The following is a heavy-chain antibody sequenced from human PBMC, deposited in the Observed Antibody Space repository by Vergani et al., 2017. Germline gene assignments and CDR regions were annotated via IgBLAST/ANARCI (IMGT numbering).Heavy chain of an antibody. V-gene: IGHV1-18*01. CDR2: ISAYNGNT. Sequence: QVQLVQSGAEVKKPGASVKVSCKASGYTFTSYGISWVRQAPGQGLEWMGWISAYNGNTNYAQKLQGRVTMTTDTSTSTAYMELRSLRSDDTAVYYCARELPGIAAAGPSWSLGYWGQGTLVTVSS. CDR3: ARELPGIAAAGPSWSLGY. CDR1: GYTFTSYG. D-gene: IGHD6-13*01. J-gene: IGHJ4*02.